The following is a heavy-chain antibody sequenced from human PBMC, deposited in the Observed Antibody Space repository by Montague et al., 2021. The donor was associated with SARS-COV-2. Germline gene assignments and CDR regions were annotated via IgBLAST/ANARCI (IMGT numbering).Heavy chain of an antibody. J-gene: IGHJ6*02. Sequence: SETLSLTCAVYGGSFSGYYWSWIRQPPGKGLEWIGEINHSGSTNYNPSLKSRVTISVDTSKNQFSLKLSSVTAADTAAYYCARARRANYYYYYYGMDVWGQGTTVTVSS. CDR3: ARARRANYYYYYYGMDV. V-gene: IGHV4-34*01. CDR1: GGSFSGYY. CDR2: INHSGST.